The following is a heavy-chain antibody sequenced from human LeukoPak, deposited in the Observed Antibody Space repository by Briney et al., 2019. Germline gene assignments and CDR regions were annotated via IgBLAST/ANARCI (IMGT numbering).Heavy chain of an antibody. CDR3: ARATYYYGSGSRLVWPDY. Sequence: GASVKVSCKASGYTFTGYYMHWVRQAPGQGLEWMGWINPNSGGTNYAQKFQGRVTMTRDTSISTAYMELRSLRSDDTAVYYCARATYYYGSGSRLVWPDYWGQGTLVTVSS. CDR1: GYTFTGYY. J-gene: IGHJ4*02. D-gene: IGHD3-10*01. CDR2: INPNSGGT. V-gene: IGHV1-2*02.